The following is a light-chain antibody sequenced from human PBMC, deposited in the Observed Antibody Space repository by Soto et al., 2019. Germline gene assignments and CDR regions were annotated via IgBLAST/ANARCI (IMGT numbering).Light chain of an antibody. Sequence: QSVLTQPPSASGTPGQRVTISCSGGTSNIWSQTVNWYQQLPGTAPKLLIYSDDQWPSGVPDRFSGSKSGTSASLAISGLQSDDEAVYYCAAWDDNLKGWLFGGGTKLTVL. CDR1: TSNIWSQT. CDR2: SDD. J-gene: IGLJ3*02. CDR3: AAWDDNLKGWL. V-gene: IGLV1-44*01.